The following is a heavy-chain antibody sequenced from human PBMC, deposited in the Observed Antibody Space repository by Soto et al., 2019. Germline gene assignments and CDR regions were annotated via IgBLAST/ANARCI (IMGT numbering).Heavy chain of an antibody. CDR1: GFTFSNDW. D-gene: IGHD3-9*01. CDR2: INADGGST. J-gene: IGHJ4*02. Sequence: PGGSLRLSCAASGFTFSNDWMHWVRQAPGKGLEWVSRINADGGSTHYADSVRGRFTISRDNAKNTLFLQLNSLRVEDTAIYYCIKVLTRGVGVPRFYFDSWGQGTLVTASS. CDR3: IKVLTRGVGVPRFYFDS. V-gene: IGHV3-74*01.